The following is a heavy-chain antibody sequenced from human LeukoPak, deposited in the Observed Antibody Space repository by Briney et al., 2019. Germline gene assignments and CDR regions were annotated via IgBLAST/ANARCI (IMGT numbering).Heavy chain of an antibody. CDR1: GYTFITYA. CDR3: ARGNWYFDL. CDR2: INAGNGDT. V-gene: IGHV1-3*01. J-gene: IGHJ2*01. Sequence: ASVKVSCKASGYTFITYAMHWVRQAPGQRLEWMGWINAGNGDTKYSQKFHGRVIFTRDTSANTAYMELSSLRSEDTAVYYCARGNWYFDLWGRGTLVTVSS.